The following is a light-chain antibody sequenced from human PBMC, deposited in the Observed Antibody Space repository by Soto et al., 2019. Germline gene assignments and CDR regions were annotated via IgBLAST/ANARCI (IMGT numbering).Light chain of an antibody. CDR1: QSLSIH. CDR2: DTS. V-gene: IGKV3-15*01. Sequence: ETVTTQSPGTLSVSLGERPTLPCRASQSLSIHLAWYQQKPGQAPRLLIYDTSTRATGIPARFSGSGSGTEFTLTISSLQSEDFAVYYCQQYSNWPPITFGQGTRLEIK. CDR3: QQYSNWPPIT. J-gene: IGKJ5*01.